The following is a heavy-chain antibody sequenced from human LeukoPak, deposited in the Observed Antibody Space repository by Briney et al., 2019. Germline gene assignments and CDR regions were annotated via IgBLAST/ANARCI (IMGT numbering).Heavy chain of an antibody. Sequence: TWVRQAPGKGLEWIGYVYYTGSTYYNPSLKSRVTISPDTSKNQFSLKVSSVTAADTAVYYCARISAGRYGMDVWGQGTTVTVSS. CDR3: ARISAGRYGMDV. CDR2: VYYTGST. V-gene: IGHV4-31*02. J-gene: IGHJ6*02. D-gene: IGHD6-6*01.